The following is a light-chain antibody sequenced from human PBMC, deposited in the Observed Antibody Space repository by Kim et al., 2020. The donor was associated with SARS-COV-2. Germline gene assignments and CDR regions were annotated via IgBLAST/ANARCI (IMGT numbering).Light chain of an antibody. CDR2: QDS. J-gene: IGLJ1*01. CDR1: KLGHKY. CDR3: QAWDSSTGV. Sequence: SYELTQSPSVSVSPGQTASITCSGDKLGHKYACWYQQKPGQSPVLVIYQDSKRPSGIPERFSGSNSGNTATLTISGTQAMDEADYYCQAWDSSTGVFGTG. V-gene: IGLV3-1*01.